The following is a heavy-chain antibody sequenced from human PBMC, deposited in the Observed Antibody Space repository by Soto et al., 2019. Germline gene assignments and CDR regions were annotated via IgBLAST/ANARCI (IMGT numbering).Heavy chain of an antibody. Sequence: SETLSLTCTVSGGSISSYYWSWIRQPPGKGLEWIGYIYYSGSTNYNPSLKSRVTISVDTSKNQFSLKLSSVTAADTAVYYCARLVYGDYEDYYYYYYMDVWGKGTTVTVSS. J-gene: IGHJ6*03. CDR2: IYYSGST. CDR3: ARLVYGDYEDYYYYYYMDV. CDR1: GGSISSYY. D-gene: IGHD4-17*01. V-gene: IGHV4-59*08.